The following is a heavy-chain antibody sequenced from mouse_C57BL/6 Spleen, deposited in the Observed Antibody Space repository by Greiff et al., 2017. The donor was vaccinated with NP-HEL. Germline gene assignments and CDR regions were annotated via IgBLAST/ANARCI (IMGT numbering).Heavy chain of an antibody. CDR3: TRGAPYYGNTWFAY. Sequence: QVQLKESGAELVRPGASVTLSCKASGYTFTDYEMHWVKQTPVHGLEWIGAIDPETGGTAYNQKFKGKAILTADKSSSTAYMELRSLTSEDSAVYYCTRGAPYYGNTWFAYWGQGTLVTVSA. CDR1: GYTFTDYE. J-gene: IGHJ3*01. D-gene: IGHD2-10*01. V-gene: IGHV1-15*01. CDR2: IDPETGGT.